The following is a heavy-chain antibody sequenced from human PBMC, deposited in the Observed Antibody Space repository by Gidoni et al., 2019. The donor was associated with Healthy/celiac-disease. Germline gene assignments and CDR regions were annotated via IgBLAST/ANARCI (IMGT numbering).Heavy chain of an antibody. CDR1: GGSFSGYY. CDR2: IKHSGST. J-gene: IGHJ4*02. V-gene: IGHV4-34*01. CDR3: ATRPTTVTTFFDY. Sequence: QVQLQQWGAGLLKPSETLSLTCAVYGGSFSGYYWSWIRQPPGKGLEWIGEIKHSGSTNYNPYLKSRVTISVDTSKNQFSLKLSSVTAADTAVYYCATRPTTVTTFFDYWGQGTLVTVSS. D-gene: IGHD4-17*01.